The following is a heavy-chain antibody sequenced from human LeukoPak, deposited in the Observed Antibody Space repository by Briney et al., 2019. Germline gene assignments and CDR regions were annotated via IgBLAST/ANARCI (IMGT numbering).Heavy chain of an antibody. V-gene: IGHV4-4*07. CDR1: GGSISSNY. D-gene: IGHD1-14*01. Sequence: PSETLSLSCTVPGGSISSNYWNSIRQPAAKGLELIGRIHTSGRINYNPSLKSRITISVDKSKNQFSLELSSVTAADTAVYYCAGFDSSRAGITASFDYWGQGTLVTVSS. J-gene: IGHJ4*02. CDR3: AGFDSSRAGITASFDY. CDR2: IHTSGRI.